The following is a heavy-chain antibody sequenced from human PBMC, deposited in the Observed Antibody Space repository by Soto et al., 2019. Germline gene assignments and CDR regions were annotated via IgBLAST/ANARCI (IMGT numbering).Heavy chain of an antibody. CDR3: ARGSCSGGSCYSGNFDY. CDR1: GGSISSGGYS. Sequence: LSLTCAVSGGSISSGGYSWSWIRQPPGKGLEWIGYIYHSGSTYYYPSLKSRVTISVDRSKNQFSLKLSSVTAADTAVYYCARGSCSGGSCYSGNFDYWGQGTLVTVSS. D-gene: IGHD2-15*01. CDR2: IYHSGST. J-gene: IGHJ4*02. V-gene: IGHV4-30-2*01.